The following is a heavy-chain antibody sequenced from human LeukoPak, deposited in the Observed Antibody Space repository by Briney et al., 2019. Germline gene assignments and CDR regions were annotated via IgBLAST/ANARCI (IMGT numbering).Heavy chain of an antibody. J-gene: IGHJ4*02. V-gene: IGHV1-69*05. D-gene: IGHD6-6*01. CDR3: ARLPSYSSSGDDY. CDR2: IIPIFGTA. CDR1: GGTFSSYA. Sequence: ASVKVSRKASGGTFSSYAISWVRQAPGQGLEWMGGIIPIFGTANYAQKFQGRVTITTDESTSTAYMELSSLRSEDTAVYYCARLPSYSSSGDDYWGQGTLVTVSS.